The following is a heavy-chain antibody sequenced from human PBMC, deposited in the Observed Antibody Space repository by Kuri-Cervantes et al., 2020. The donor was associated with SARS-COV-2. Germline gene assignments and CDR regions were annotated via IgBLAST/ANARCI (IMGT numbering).Heavy chain of an antibody. CDR3: AKLPHYEVLHGDAFDI. CDR1: GFTFSSYT. D-gene: IGHD3-3*01. V-gene: IGHV3-23*01. CDR2: ISGSGGST. J-gene: IGHJ3*02. Sequence: GESLKISCAASGFTFSSYTLSWVRQAPGKGMEWVSAISGSGGSTYYADSVKGRFTISRDNSNNTLYLQMNSLRAEDTAVYYCAKLPHYEVLHGDAFDIWGQGTMVTVSS.